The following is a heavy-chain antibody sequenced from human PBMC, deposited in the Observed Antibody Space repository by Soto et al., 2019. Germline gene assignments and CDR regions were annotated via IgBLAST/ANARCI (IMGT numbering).Heavy chain of an antibody. J-gene: IGHJ3*02. CDR2: ISGSGGST. D-gene: IGHD3-22*01. Sequence: GGSLRLSCAASGFTFSSYAMSWVRQAPGKGLEWVSAISGSGGSTYYADSVKGRFTISRDNSKNTLYLQMNSLRAEDTAVYYCAKGYSGEYYYDSSAPSRWGAFDIWGQGTMVTVSS. V-gene: IGHV3-23*01. CDR3: AKGYSGEYYYDSSAPSRWGAFDI. CDR1: GFTFSSYA.